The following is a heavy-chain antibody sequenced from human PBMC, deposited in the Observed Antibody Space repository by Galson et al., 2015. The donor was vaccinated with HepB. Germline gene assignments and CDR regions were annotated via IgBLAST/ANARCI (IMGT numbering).Heavy chain of an antibody. Sequence: SETLSLTCAVSGGSISSGNWWSWVRQPPGRGLEWIGEIFHSGSTNYNPSLKSRVTISVDKSKNQFSLKLTSVTAADTAVYYCASLAGSAINYYPKTWVTPEYWGQGTLVTISS. CDR2: IFHSGST. D-gene: IGHD2-21*02. J-gene: IGHJ4*02. V-gene: IGHV4-4*02. CDR1: GGSISSGNW. CDR3: ASLAGSAINYYPKTWVTPEY.